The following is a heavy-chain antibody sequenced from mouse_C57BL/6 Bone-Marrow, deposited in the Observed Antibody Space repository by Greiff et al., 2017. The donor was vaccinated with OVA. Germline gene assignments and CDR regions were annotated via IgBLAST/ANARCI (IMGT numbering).Heavy chain of an antibody. CDR3: ARRQRTRYFDV. CDR1: GYSFTGYF. J-gene: IGHJ1*03. V-gene: IGHV1-20*01. CDR2: INPYNGDT. Sequence: EVHLVESGPELVKPGDSVKISCKASGYSFTGYFMNWVMQSHGKSLEWIGRINPYNGDTFYNQKFKGKATLTVDKSSSTAHMELRSLTSEDSAVYYCARRQRTRYFDVWGTGTTVTVSS.